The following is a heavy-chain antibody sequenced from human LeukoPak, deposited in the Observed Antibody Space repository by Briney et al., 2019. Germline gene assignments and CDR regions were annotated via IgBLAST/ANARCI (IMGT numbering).Heavy chain of an antibody. D-gene: IGHD3-10*01. CDR3: ARGHDYCLGSSCSDY. V-gene: IGHV1-2*02. CDR2: INPSSGGT. CDR1: GYMFTGYY. J-gene: IGHJ4*02. Sequence: ASVKVSCKASGYMFTGYYMHWVRQAPGQGLEWMGWINPSSGGTNYAQKFQGRVTMTRDTSVSTAYMDLTWLRPDDTAIYYCARGHDYCLGSSCSDYWGQETLVTVSS.